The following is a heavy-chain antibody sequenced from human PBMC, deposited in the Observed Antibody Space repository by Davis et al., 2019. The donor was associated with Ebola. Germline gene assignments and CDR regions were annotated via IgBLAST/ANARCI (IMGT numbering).Heavy chain of an antibody. CDR2: IYYSGST. D-gene: IGHD5-12*01. Sequence: MPGGSLRLSCTVSGGSISSSSYYWGWIRQPPGKGLEWIGSIYYSGSTYYNPSLKSRVTISVDTSKNQFSLKLSSVTAADTAVYYCARTYSGYDSFDYWGQGTLVTVSS. V-gene: IGHV4-39*01. J-gene: IGHJ4*02. CDR3: ARTYSGYDSFDY. CDR1: GGSISSSSYY.